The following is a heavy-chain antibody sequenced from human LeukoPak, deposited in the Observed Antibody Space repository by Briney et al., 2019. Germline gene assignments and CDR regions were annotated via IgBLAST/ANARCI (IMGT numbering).Heavy chain of an antibody. CDR1: GGSISSYY. CDR3: ARGYCSSTSCYYYYYYMDV. CDR2: IYHSGST. V-gene: IGHV4-59*01. D-gene: IGHD2-2*01. Sequence: PSETLSLTCTVSGGSISSYYWSWIRQPPGKGLEWIGYIYHSGSTNYNPSLKSRVTVSVDTSKNQFSLKLSSVTAADTAVYYCARGYCSSTSCYYYYYYMDVWGKGTTVTISS. J-gene: IGHJ6*03.